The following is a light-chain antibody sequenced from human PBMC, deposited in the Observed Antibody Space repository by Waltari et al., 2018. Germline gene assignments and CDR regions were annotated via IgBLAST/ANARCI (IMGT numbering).Light chain of an antibody. CDR2: GAS. CDR1: QSVGTK. J-gene: IGKJ1*01. V-gene: IGKV3-15*01. CDR3: QQYNLWPWT. Sequence: EIVMTQSPVTLSVSPGERPTLSCRPSQSVGTKLAWYQQKPGQAPRLLIYGASTRATGIAARFSGSGSGTEFTLTISSLQSEDFAIYYCQQYNLWPWTFDQGTKVDIK.